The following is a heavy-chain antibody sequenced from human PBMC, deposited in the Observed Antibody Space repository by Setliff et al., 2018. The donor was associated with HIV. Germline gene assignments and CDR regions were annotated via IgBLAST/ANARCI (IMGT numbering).Heavy chain of an antibody. Sequence: GGSLRLSCVGSGFTFSSYSLNWVRQAPGKGLEWVSYVSGRGDSIYYAASVKGRFTISRDNAKNSLYLQMNSLIAKDTAVYYCARDFRDYVGKFDYWGQGTLVTVSS. CDR1: GFTFSSYS. CDR3: ARDFRDYVGKFDY. D-gene: IGHD1-26*01. V-gene: IGHV3-48*01. J-gene: IGHJ4*02. CDR2: VSGRGDSI.